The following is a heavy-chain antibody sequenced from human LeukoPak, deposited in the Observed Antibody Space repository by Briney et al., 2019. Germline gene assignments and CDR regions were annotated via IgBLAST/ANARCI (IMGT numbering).Heavy chain of an antibody. CDR2: FDPEDGET. CDR1: GYTLTELS. Sequence: ASVKVSFKVSGYTLTELSMHWVRQAPGKGMEWMGGFDPEDGETIYSQKFQGRVTITEDTSTDTAYMELSSLRSEDTAVYYCATELQGYWGQGTLVTVSS. J-gene: IGHJ4*02. CDR3: ATELQGY. V-gene: IGHV1-24*01. D-gene: IGHD2-15*01.